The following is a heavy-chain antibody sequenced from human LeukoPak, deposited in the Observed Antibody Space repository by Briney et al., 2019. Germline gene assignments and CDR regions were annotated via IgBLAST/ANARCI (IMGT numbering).Heavy chain of an antibody. CDR3: ARDRAVGVLRFLEWPNDAFDI. J-gene: IGHJ3*02. V-gene: IGHV3-48*01. Sequence: GRSLRLSCAASGFTFSSYSMNWVRQAPGKGLEWVSYISSSSSTIYYADSVKGRFTISRDNAKNSLYLQMNSLRAEDTAVYYCARDRAVGVLRFLEWPNDAFDIWGQGTMVTVSS. CDR2: ISSSSSTI. D-gene: IGHD3-3*01. CDR1: GFTFSSYS.